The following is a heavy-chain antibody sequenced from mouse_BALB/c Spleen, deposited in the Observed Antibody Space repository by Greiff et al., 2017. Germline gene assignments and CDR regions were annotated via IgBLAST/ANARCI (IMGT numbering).Heavy chain of an antibody. CDR3: AREGVLRYHSAMDY. V-gene: IGHV5-6-3*01. CDR2: INSNGGST. D-gene: IGHD1-1*01. Sequence: DVKLVESGGGLVQPGGSLKLSCAASGFTFSSYGMSWVRQTPDKRLELVATINSNGGSTYYPDSVKGRFTISRDNAKNTLYLQMSSLKSEDTAMYYCAREGVLRYHSAMDYWGQGTSVTVSS. J-gene: IGHJ4*01. CDR1: GFTFSSYG.